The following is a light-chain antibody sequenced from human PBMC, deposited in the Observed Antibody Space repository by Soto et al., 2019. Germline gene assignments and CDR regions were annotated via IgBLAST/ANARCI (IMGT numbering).Light chain of an antibody. Sequence: QSALTQPASVSGSPGQSITISCTGTSSDVGNYNFVSWYQQHPGKAPKLMISEGGKRPSGVSDRFSGSKSGNTASLTISGRQAEDEADYYCCSYAGISTYVFGPGTKLTVL. CDR2: EGG. J-gene: IGLJ1*01. CDR1: SSDVGNYNF. CDR3: CSYAGISTYV. V-gene: IGLV2-23*01.